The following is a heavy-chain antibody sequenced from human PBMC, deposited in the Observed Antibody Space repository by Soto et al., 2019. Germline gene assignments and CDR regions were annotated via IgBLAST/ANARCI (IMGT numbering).Heavy chain of an antibody. V-gene: IGHV1-18*01. D-gene: IGHD3-10*01. J-gene: IGHJ3*02. CDR3: ARVVTMVPGEDFHI. CDR1: GYTFTSYG. Sequence: SVKVSCKASGYTFTSYGISWVRQAPGQGLEWMGWISAYNGNTNYAQKLQGRVTMTTDTSTSTAYMELRSLRSDDTAVYYCARVVTMVPGEDFHIWGQAPMVTVSS. CDR2: ISAYNGNT.